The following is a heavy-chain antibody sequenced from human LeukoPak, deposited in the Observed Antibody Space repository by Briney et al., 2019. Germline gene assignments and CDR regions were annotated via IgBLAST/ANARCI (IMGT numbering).Heavy chain of an antibody. CDR2: IWYDGSNK. CDR1: GFTFSSYG. D-gene: IGHD3-10*01. V-gene: IGHV3-33*06. Sequence: GGSLRLSCAASGFTFSSYGMHWVRQAPGKGLEWVAVIWYDGSNKYYADSVKGRFTISRDNSKNTLYLQMNSLRAEDTAVYYCAKDRLWFGELSVNWFDPWGQGTLVTVSS. CDR3: AKDRLWFGELSVNWFDP. J-gene: IGHJ5*02.